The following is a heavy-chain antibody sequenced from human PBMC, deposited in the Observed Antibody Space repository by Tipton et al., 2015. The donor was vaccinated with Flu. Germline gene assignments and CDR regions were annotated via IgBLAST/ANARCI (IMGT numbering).Heavy chain of an antibody. CDR1: GGSISGYS. Sequence: GLVKPSETLSLTCTVSGGSISGYSWSWIRQSPGTGLEWIGGVYYSGTTSYNPSLKSRIAISLDTSTKKFSLKLTSVTAADTAVYYCARLSYYDVDLKNFYFEYWGQGALVTVSS. CDR3: ARLSYYDVDLKNFYFEY. D-gene: IGHD3-10*02. V-gene: IGHV4-59*04. CDR2: VYYSGTT. J-gene: IGHJ4*02.